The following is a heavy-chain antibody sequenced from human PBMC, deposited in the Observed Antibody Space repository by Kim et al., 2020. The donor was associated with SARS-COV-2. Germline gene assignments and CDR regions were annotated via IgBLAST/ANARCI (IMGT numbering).Heavy chain of an antibody. V-gene: IGHV3-23*01. CDR3: AKLSESVTGAGSAFDI. CDR2: ISGSGGST. CDR1: GFTFSSYA. D-gene: IGHD4-17*01. J-gene: IGHJ3*02. Sequence: LSLTCAASGFTFSSYAMSWVRQAPGKGLEWVSAISGSGGSTYYADSVKGRFTISRDNSKNTLYLQMNSLRAEDTAVYYCAKLSESVTGAGSAFDIWGQGTMVTVSS.